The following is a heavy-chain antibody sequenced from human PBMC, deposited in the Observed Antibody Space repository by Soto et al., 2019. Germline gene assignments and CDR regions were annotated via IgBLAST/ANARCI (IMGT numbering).Heavy chain of an antibody. V-gene: IGHV1-18*04. Sequence: QVQLVQSGAGVKKPGASVKVSCKASGYTFTSYGISWVRQAPGQGLEWLGWISTYNGNTKYAQNLQGRVTMTTDTCTSTAYMEQRRLRSDDTAVYYCARFVELVPAAPGSCLDPWGQGTLVTVSS. CDR2: ISTYNGNT. D-gene: IGHD2-2*01. J-gene: IGHJ5*02. CDR3: ARFVELVPAAPGSCLDP. CDR1: GYTFTSYG.